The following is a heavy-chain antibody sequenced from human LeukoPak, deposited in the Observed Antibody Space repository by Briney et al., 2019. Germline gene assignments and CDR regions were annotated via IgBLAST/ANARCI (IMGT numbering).Heavy chain of an antibody. D-gene: IGHD2-15*01. V-gene: IGHV1-8*03. J-gene: IGHJ6*03. CDR1: GYTFTSYD. Sequence: AASVKVSCKASGYTFTSYDTNWVRQATGQGLEWMGWMNPNSGNTGYAQKFQGRVTITRNTSISTAYMELSSLRSEDTAVYYCARAPSYCSGGSCYSGQYYYYYTDVWGKGTTVTVSS. CDR3: ARAPSYCSGGSCYSGQYYYYYTDV. CDR2: MNPNSGNT.